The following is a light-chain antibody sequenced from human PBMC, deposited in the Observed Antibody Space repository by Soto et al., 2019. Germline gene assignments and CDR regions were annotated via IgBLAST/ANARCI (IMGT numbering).Light chain of an antibody. Sequence: DIQMTQSPSTLSASVGDRVTITCRASRSISRSLAWYQQKPGKAPKILIYKASSLESGVPSRFRGSGSGTEFTLTINSLQPDDFATYHCQQYESYPVTFGQGTRLVI. J-gene: IGKJ5*01. CDR2: KAS. V-gene: IGKV1-5*03. CDR1: RSISRS. CDR3: QQYESYPVT.